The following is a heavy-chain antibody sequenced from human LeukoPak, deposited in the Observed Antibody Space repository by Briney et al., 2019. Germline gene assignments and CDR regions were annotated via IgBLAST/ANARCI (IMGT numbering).Heavy chain of an antibody. CDR3: ARDHIVLGGASYYYYMDV. J-gene: IGHJ6*03. Sequence: SETLSLTCTVSGGSISRGSYYWSWIRQPAGKGLEWIGRIYTSGSTNYNPSLKSRVTISVDTSKNQFSLKLSSVTAADTAVYYCARDHIVLGGASYYYYMDVWGKGTTVTVSS. D-gene: IGHD2-8*01. CDR2: IYTSGST. CDR1: GGSISRGSYY. V-gene: IGHV4-61*02.